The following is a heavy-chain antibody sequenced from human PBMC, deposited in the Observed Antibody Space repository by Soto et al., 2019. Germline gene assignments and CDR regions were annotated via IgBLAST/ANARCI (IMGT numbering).Heavy chain of an antibody. CDR1: GYTFTSYG. J-gene: IGHJ6*02. Sequence: ASVKVSCKASGYTFTSYGISWVRQAPGQGLEWMGWISAYNGNTNYAQKLQGRVTMTTDTSTSTAYMELGSLRSDDTAVYYCARYCSSTSCYTRSYYYYAMDVWGQGTTVTVSS. CDR3: ARYCSSTSCYTRSYYYYAMDV. CDR2: ISAYNGNT. D-gene: IGHD2-2*02. V-gene: IGHV1-18*01.